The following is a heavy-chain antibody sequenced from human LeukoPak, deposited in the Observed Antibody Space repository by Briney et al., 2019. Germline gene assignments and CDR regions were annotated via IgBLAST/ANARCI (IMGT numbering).Heavy chain of an antibody. V-gene: IGHV1-2*04. J-gene: IGHJ4*02. CDR3: ARVGYDRDFDY. CDR1: GYTFTGYH. CDR2: INPNSGGT. Sequence: ASVKVSCKASGYTFTGYHMHWVRQAPGQGLEWMGWINPNSGGTNYAQKFQGWVTMTRDTSISTAYMERRSLRSDDTAVYYCARVGYDRDFDYWGQGTLVTVSS. D-gene: IGHD5-12*01.